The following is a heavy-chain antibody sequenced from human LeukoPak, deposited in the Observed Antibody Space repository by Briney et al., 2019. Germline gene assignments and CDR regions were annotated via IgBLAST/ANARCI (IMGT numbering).Heavy chain of an antibody. CDR3: AREDYGDYVDY. J-gene: IGHJ4*02. V-gene: IGHV3-48*01. D-gene: IGHD4-17*01. Sequence: GGSLRLSCSTSGFTFYSYAMTWVRQAPGKGLEWVSYISSSSSTIYYADSVKGRFTISRDNAKNSLYLQMNSLRAEDTAVYYCAREDYGDYVDYWGQGTLVTVSS. CDR2: ISSSSSTI. CDR1: GFTFYSYA.